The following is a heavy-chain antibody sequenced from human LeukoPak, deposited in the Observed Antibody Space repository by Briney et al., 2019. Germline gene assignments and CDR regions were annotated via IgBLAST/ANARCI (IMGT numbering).Heavy chain of an antibody. CDR2: IIPIFGTA. J-gene: IGHJ4*02. CDR3: AREGALDRPFVY. V-gene: IGHV1-69*13. CDR1: GGTFNSYA. Sequence: SVKVSCKASGGTFNSYAISSVRQAPGQGLEWMGGIIPIFGTANYAQKFQGRVTITADESTSTAYMELSSLRSEDTAVYYCAREGALDRPFVYWGQGTLVTVSS. D-gene: IGHD1-1*01.